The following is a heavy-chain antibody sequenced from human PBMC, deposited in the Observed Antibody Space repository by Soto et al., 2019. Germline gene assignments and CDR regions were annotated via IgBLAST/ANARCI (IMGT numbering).Heavy chain of an antibody. CDR1: GFTFSSYA. CDR3: AKRGTGSGWLFDY. CDR2: ISGSGGST. V-gene: IGHV3-23*01. Sequence: EVQLLESGGGLVQPGGSLRLSCAASGFTFSSYAMSWVRQAPGKGLEWVSAISGSGGSTYYADSVKGRFTISRDNSKNTPYLQMNSLRAEDTAVYYCAKRGTGSGWLFDYWGQGTLVTVSS. D-gene: IGHD6-19*01. J-gene: IGHJ4*02.